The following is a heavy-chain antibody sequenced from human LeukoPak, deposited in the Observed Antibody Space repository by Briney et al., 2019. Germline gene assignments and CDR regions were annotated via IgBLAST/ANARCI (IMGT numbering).Heavy chain of an antibody. CDR3: AKGRFCSSTSCYRGFDY. J-gene: IGHJ4*02. V-gene: IGHV3-9*01. Sequence: GRSLRLSCAASGFTFDDYAMHWVRQAPGKGLEWVSGISWNSGSIGYADSVKGRFTISRDNAKNSLYLQMNSLRAEDTALYYCAKGRFCSSTSCYRGFDYWGQGTLVTVSS. D-gene: IGHD2-2*01. CDR2: ISWNSGSI. CDR1: GFTFDDYA.